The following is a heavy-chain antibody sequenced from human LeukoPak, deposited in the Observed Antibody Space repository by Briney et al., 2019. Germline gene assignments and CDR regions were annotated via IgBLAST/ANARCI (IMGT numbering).Heavy chain of an antibody. J-gene: IGHJ4*02. D-gene: IGHD3-22*01. CDR3: ARDNSGSYDSSGYYGY. CDR2: ISYDGSNK. V-gene: IGHV3-30*01. CDR1: GFTFSSYA. Sequence: GGSLRLSCAASGFTFSSYAMHWVRQAPGKGLEWVAVISYDGSNKYYADSVKGRFTISRDNSKNTLYLQMNSLRAGDTAVYYCARDNSGSYDSSGYYGYWGQGTLVTVSS.